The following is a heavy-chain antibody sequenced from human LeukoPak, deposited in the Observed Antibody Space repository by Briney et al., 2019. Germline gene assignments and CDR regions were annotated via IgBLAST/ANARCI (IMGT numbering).Heavy chain of an antibody. CDR3: AKESPPLYGVVPAAIGY. J-gene: IGHJ4*02. Sequence: GGSLRLSCAASGFTFSSYSMNWVRQAPGKGLEWVSYISSSSSTIYYADSVKGRFTISRDNAKNSLYLQMNSLRAEDTAVYYCAKESPPLYGVVPAAIGYWGQGTLVTVSS. V-gene: IGHV3-48*01. D-gene: IGHD2-2*02. CDR2: ISSSSSTI. CDR1: GFTFSSYS.